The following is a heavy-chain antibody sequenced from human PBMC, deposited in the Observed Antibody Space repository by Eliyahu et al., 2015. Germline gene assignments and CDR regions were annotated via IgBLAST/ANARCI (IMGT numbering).Heavy chain of an antibody. CDR3: AKATHSTWNYYYYMDV. D-gene: IGHD6-13*01. CDR1: GFXFXPYA. CDR2: ISGSDGST. V-gene: IGHV3-23*04. J-gene: IGHJ6*03. Sequence: EVQLVESGGGLVQPGGSLRLSCXASGFXFXPYAMNWVRQAPGKGLEWVSTISGSDGSTYYADSVKGRFTVSRDISNNTLYLQMDSLRAEDTALYYCAKATHSTWNYYYYMDVWGKGTTVTVSS.